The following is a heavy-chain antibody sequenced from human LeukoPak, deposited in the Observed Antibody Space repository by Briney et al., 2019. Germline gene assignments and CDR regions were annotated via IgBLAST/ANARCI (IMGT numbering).Heavy chain of an antibody. CDR3: ARECMDTTMVDAFDI. V-gene: IGHV3-11*06. Sequence: GGSLRLSCAASGFTFSDYYINWIRQAPGKGLEWVSHISSSTGYTNYADSVKGRFTISRDNTKNSLYLQMNSLRAEDTAVYYCARECMDTTMVDAFDIWGQGTMVTVS. D-gene: IGHD5-18*01. CDR1: GFTFSDYY. J-gene: IGHJ3*02. CDR2: ISSSTGYT.